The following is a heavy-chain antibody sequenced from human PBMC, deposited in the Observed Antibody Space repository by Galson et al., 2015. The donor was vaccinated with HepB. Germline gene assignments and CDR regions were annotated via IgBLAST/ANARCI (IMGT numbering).Heavy chain of an antibody. CDR1: GLTFSGYT. J-gene: IGHJ6*02. Sequence: SLRLSCAASGLTFSGYTMSWVRQSPGRGLQWVSYLSTNGATIYYADSVKGRFTISRDNAKRSLYLQMSSLRDEDTAVYYCARHLVHCSGWHWSGYGMDVWGQGTTVIVSS. CDR3: ARHLVHCSGWHWSGYGMDV. CDR2: LSTNGATI. V-gene: IGHV3-48*02. D-gene: IGHD6-19*01.